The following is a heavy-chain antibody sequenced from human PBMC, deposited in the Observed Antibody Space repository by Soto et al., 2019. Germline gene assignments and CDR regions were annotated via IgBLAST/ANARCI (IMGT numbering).Heavy chain of an antibody. CDR1: GFTVSSNY. D-gene: IGHD3-22*01. CDR2: IYSGGST. V-gene: IGHV3-53*02. Sequence: EVQLVETGGGLIQPGGSLRLSCAASGFTVSSNYMSWVRQAPGKGLEWVSDIYSGGSTYYADAVKALFTIPRDNSKNTLYLQMNSLRAEDTAVYYCARGDSSGYYRFYYYYYGMDVWGHGTTVTVSS. CDR3: ARGDSSGYYRFYYYYYGMDV. J-gene: IGHJ6*02.